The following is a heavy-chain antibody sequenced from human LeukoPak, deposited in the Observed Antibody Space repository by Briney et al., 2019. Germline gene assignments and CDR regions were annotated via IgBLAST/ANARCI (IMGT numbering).Heavy chain of an antibody. CDR1: GGSISSYY. J-gene: IGHJ4*02. V-gene: IGHV4-59*08. Sequence: PSETLSLTCTVSGGSISSYYWSWIRQPPGKGLEWIGYIYYSGSTNYNPSLKSRVTISVDTSKNQFSLKLSSVTAADTAVYYCARWYSSWYGYHYWGQGTLVTVSS. CDR2: IYYSGST. D-gene: IGHD6-13*01. CDR3: ARWYSSWYGYHY.